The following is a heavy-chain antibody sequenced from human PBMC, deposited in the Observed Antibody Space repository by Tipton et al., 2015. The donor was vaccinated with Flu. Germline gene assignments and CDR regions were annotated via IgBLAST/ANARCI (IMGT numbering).Heavy chain of an antibody. CDR1: GGSISSSSYN. J-gene: IGHJ4*02. CDR3: ARLSYYDVDLKNFYFDY. Sequence: TLSLTCTDSGGSISSSSYNWGWIHQPPGKGLEWIGSIYYSGRTYYNPSLKSRVTMSVDTSKNQFSLMLRSVTAADTAVYYCARLSYYDVDLKNFYFDYWGQGALVTVSS. D-gene: IGHD3-10*02. CDR2: IYYSGRT. V-gene: IGHV4-39*01.